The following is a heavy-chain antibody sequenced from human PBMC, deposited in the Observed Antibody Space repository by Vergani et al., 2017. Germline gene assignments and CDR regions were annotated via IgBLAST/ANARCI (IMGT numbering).Heavy chain of an antibody. CDR3: ARGQHILWFGVGGRYGMDV. V-gene: IGHV1-3*04. Sequence: QVQLVQSGAEVKKPGASVKVSCKASGYTFTSYAMHWVRQAPGQRLEWMGWINTGNGNTNYAQKLQGRVTMTTDTSTRTAYMELRSLRSDDTAVYYCARGQHILWFGVGGRYGMDVWGQGTTVTVSS. CDR1: GYTFTSYA. J-gene: IGHJ6*02. CDR2: INTGNGNT. D-gene: IGHD3-10*01.